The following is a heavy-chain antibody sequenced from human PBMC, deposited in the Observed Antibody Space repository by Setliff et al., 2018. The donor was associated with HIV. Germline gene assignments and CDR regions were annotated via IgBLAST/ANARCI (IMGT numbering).Heavy chain of an antibody. CDR1: GDSMSSATFY. D-gene: IGHD1-26*01. CDR3: ARVGSVGYYRFFDY. CDR2: ISPSEST. J-gene: IGHJ4*02. Sequence: TLSLTCTVSGDSMSSATFYWSWVRKPAGKRLEWIGHISPSESTNYHPALKSRATISLDTSKSQVHLTLTSVTAADTAVYHCARVGSVGYYRFFDYWGQGALVTVSS. V-gene: IGHV4-61*09.